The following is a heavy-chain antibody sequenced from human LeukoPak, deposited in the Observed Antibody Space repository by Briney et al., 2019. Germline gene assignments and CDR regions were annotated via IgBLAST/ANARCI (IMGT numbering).Heavy chain of an antibody. J-gene: IGHJ6*02. CDR3: ARDWYYYDSSGYYLYYYYYYGMDV. V-gene: IGHV1-18*01. D-gene: IGHD3-22*01. Sequence: GASVKVSCKASGYTFTSYGISWVRQAPGQGFEWMGWISAYNGNTNYAQKLQGRVTMTTDTSTSTAYMELRSLRSDDTAVYYCARDWYYYDSSGYYLYYYYYYGMDVWGQGTTVTVSS. CDR2: ISAYNGNT. CDR1: GYTFTSYG.